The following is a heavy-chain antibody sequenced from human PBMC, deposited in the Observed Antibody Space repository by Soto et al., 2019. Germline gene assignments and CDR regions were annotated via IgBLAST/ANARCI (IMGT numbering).Heavy chain of an antibody. V-gene: IGHV1-3*01. CDR1: GYTFTSYA. D-gene: IGHD3-3*01. Sequence: QVQLVQSGAEVKKPGASVKVSCKASGYTFTSYAMHWVRQAPGQRLEWMGWINAGNGNTKYSQKFQGRVTITRDTAASTAYMELSSLRSEDTAVYYWARTSGYYFFDYWGQGTLVTVSS. J-gene: IGHJ4*02. CDR2: INAGNGNT. CDR3: ARTSGYYFFDY.